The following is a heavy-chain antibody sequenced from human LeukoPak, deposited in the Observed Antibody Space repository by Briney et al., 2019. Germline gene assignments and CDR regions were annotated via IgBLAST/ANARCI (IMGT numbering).Heavy chain of an antibody. CDR1: GYTFTSNH. V-gene: IGHV1-46*01. D-gene: IGHD3-3*01. Sequence: GASVKVSCKASGYTFTSNHIHCVRQAPGQGLEWMGVINPSGDSTSYAQKFQGRVTITVDESTSTAYMELSSLRSEDTAVYYCARALGVVNAPFDYWGQGTLVTVSS. CDR2: INPSGDST. CDR3: ARALGVVNAPFDY. J-gene: IGHJ4*02.